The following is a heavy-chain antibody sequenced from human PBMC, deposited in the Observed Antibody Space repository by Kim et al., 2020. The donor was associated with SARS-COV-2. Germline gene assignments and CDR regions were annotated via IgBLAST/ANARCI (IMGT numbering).Heavy chain of an antibody. V-gene: IGHV4-59*08. CDR1: GGSISGYY. Sequence: SETLSLTCAVSGGSISGYYWSWIRQPPGKGLEWIAYIYYSGSTNYNPSLESRVTISVDTSKNQFSLKLTSLTAADTAVYYCARLDKRGSSIYTYYYMDV. CDR3: ARLDKRGSSIYTYYYMDV. CDR2: IYYSGST. J-gene: IGHJ6*03. D-gene: IGHD3-10*01.